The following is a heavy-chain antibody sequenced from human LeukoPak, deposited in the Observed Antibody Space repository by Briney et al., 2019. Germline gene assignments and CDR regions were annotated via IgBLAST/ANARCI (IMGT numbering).Heavy chain of an antibody. J-gene: IGHJ4*02. D-gene: IGHD3-22*01. CDR1: GFTFSSYA. Sequence: GRSLRLSCAASGFTFSSYAMHWVRQAPGKGLEWVAVISYDGSNKYYADSVKGRFTISRDNSKNTLYLQMNSLRAEDTAVYYCARDALPYYYDSSGFSLQGYYFDYWGQGTLVTVSS. CDR2: ISYDGSNK. V-gene: IGHV3-30-3*01. CDR3: ARDALPYYYDSSGFSLQGYYFDY.